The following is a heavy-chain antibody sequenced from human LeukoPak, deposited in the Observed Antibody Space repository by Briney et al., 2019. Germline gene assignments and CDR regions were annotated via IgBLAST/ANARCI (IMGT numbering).Heavy chain of an antibody. CDR3: ARDQVPAASHEAFDI. Sequence: ASVKVSCKASGYTFTSYAMNWVRQAPGQGLEWMGWINTNTGNPTYAQGFTGRFVFSLDTSVSTAYLQISSLKAEDTAVYYCARDQVPAASHEAFDIWGQGTMVTVSS. CDR1: GYTFTSYA. V-gene: IGHV7-4-1*02. D-gene: IGHD2-2*01. CDR2: INTNTGNP. J-gene: IGHJ3*02.